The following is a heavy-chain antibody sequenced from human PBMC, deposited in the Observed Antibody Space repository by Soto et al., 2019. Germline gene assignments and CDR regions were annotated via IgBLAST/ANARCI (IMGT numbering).Heavy chain of an antibody. CDR3: ASHCSGRSCSSY. Sequence: PSETLSLTCTVSGGSISSGGYYWSWIRQHPGKGLEWIGYIYYSGSTYYNPSLKSRVTISVDTSKNQFSLKLSSVTAADTAVYYCASHCSGRSCSSYRGQGTLVTVSS. V-gene: IGHV4-31*03. CDR1: GGSISSGGYY. D-gene: IGHD2-15*01. CDR2: IYYSGST. J-gene: IGHJ4*02.